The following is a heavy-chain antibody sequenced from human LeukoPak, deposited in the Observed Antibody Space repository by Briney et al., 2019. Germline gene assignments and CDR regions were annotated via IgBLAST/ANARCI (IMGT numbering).Heavy chain of an antibody. CDR2: IYYSGST. V-gene: IGHV4-30-4*01. CDR3: ARVGSSSWSYFDH. D-gene: IGHD6-13*01. Sequence: SETLSLTCTVSGGSISSGDYYWSWIRQPPGKGLEWIGYIYYSGSTYYNPSLKSRVTISVDTSKNQFSLKLSSVTAADTAVYYCARVGSSSWSYFDHWGQGTLVTVSS. CDR1: GGSISSGDYY. J-gene: IGHJ4*02.